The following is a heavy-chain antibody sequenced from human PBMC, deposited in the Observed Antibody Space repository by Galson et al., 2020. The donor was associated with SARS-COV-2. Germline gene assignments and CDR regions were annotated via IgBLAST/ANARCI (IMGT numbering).Heavy chain of an antibody. CDR3: AKDLGRELFLDY. J-gene: IGHJ4*02. CDR2: IRYDGSNK. V-gene: IGHV3-30*02. Sequence: GGSLRLSCVASAFIFSNYGMHWVRQAPGKGLQWVAFIRYDGSNKYSADSVKGRFTISRDNSKNTLYLQMNSLRPDDTAVYYCAKDLGRELFLDYWGQGTLVTVSS. D-gene: IGHD3-10*01. CDR1: AFIFSNYG.